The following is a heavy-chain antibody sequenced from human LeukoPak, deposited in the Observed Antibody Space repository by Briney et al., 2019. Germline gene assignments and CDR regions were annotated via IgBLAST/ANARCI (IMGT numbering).Heavy chain of an antibody. V-gene: IGHV3-23*01. J-gene: IGHJ4*02. CDR3: AKVHGVPY. D-gene: IGHD1-1*01. CDR2: INRPPDST. Sequence: PGGSLRLSCAASGFTFSSSAMSWVRQAPGKGLEWVSGINRPPDSTFAADSVKGRFTISRDNSKNTLYLQMNSLRVEDTALYYCAKVHGVPYWGQGTLVTVSS. CDR1: GFTFSSSA.